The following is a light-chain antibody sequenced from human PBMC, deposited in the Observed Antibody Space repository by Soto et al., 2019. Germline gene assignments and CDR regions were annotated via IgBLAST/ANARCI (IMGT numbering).Light chain of an antibody. CDR3: LQASTFPRT. CDR2: TAS. CDR1: RAIGDR. Sequence: DIQMTQSPSSVSASVGDRVTITCRASRAIGDRLAWFRHKPGKAPQLLIQTASTLVRETPSRFSGSGSGTDVLLIITSLQPEDFATYYCLQASTFPRTFGHGTKVDI. V-gene: IGKV1-12*01. J-gene: IGKJ1*01.